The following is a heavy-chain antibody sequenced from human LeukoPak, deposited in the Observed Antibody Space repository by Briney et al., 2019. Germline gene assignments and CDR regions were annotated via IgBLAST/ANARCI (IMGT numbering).Heavy chain of an antibody. CDR3: ARRSDHSFDY. V-gene: IGHV5-51*01. J-gene: IGHJ4*02. D-gene: IGHD4-11*01. CDR1: GYTFTSYW. CDR2: IYPGDSDT. Sequence: GESLKISCKASGYTFTSYWIGWVRQMPGKGREWMGIIYPGDSDTRYTPSFQGQVTISADKSISTAYLQWSSLKASDTAMYYCARRSDHSFDYWGQGTLVTVSS.